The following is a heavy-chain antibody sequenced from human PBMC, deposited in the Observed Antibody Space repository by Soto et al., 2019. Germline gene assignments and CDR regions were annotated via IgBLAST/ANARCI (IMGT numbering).Heavy chain of an antibody. CDR2: IYDGVTA. J-gene: IGHJ6*02. CDR3: AINADV. Sequence: QVQLQESDPGLVKPSETLSLICTVSGASIRGHFWSWVRQPPGKGLEWIGYIYDGVTANYSPSLKSRVTMSVDTSKTQLSLKLSSVTATDTAVYYCAINADVWGQGTTVTVSS. V-gene: IGHV4-4*08. CDR1: GASIRGHF.